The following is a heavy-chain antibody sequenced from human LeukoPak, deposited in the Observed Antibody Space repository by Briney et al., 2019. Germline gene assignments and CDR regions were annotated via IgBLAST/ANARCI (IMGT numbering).Heavy chain of an antibody. CDR1: GGSISSRDYY. Sequence: SETLSLTCTVSGGSISSRDYYWGWIRQSPGKGLEWIANIYYSGTTHYNPSLKSRVTLSVGTPKNQFSLKLNSVTAADTAVYYCTRLRVRGSIVYYFDNWGQGPLVTVSS. CDR2: IYYSGTT. CDR3: TRLRVRGSIVYYFDN. D-gene: IGHD3-10*01. V-gene: IGHV4-39*01. J-gene: IGHJ4*02.